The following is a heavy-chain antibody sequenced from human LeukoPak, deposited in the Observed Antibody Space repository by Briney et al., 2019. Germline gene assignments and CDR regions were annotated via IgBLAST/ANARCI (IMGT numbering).Heavy chain of an antibody. D-gene: IGHD2-15*01. CDR2: IKSKTDGGTT. CDR3: TTRLSYCSGGSCFD. V-gene: IGHV3-15*01. Sequence: GGSLRLSCAASGFTFSNAWMSWVRQAPGKGLEWVGRIKSKTDGGTTDYAAPVKGRFTISRDDSKNTLYLQMNSLKTEDTAVYYCTTRLSYCSGGSCFDWGQGTLVTVSS. J-gene: IGHJ4*02. CDR1: GFTFSNAW.